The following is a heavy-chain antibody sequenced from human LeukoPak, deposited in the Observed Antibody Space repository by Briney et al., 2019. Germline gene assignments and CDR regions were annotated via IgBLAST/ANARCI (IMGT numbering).Heavy chain of an antibody. CDR2: MREDGGEI. V-gene: IGHV3-7*01. Sequence: GGSLRLSSAASGFPFNVQTMSWVRQAPGKGLDWVASMREDGGEIHYVDSVRGRFTISRDNSKNSLYLQMNSLRAEDTAVYYCARGGATRGRFENWGQGTLVTVSS. CDR1: GFPFNVQT. D-gene: IGHD1-26*01. J-gene: IGHJ4*02. CDR3: ARGGATRGRFEN.